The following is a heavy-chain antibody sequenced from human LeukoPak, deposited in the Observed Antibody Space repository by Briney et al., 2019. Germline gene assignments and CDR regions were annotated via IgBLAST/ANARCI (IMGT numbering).Heavy chain of an antibody. J-gene: IGHJ4*02. CDR3: AKTPNRVVVPAAMPFDY. V-gene: IGHV3-30*02. D-gene: IGHD2-2*01. CDR1: GFTFSTYG. CDR2: IRYDGNNK. Sequence: GESLKISCAASGFTFSTYGMHWVRQAPGKGLEWVAFIRYDGNNKYYADSVKGRFTISRGNSKNTLYLQMNSLRAEDAAVYYCAKTPNRVVVPAAMPFDYWGQGTLVTVSS.